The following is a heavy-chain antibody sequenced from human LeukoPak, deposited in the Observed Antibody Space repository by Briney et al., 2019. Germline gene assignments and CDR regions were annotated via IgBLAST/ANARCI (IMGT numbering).Heavy chain of an antibody. CDR1: GFSFSSYE. CDR2: ISSSGRTM. Sequence: PGGSLRLSCAASGFSFSSYEMNWVRQAPGKGLEWVSYISSSGRTMYYADSVKGRFTISRDNAKNSLYLQMNSLRAEDTAVYSCARGADGVSSNSRGWFDPWGQGTLVTVSS. V-gene: IGHV3-48*03. J-gene: IGHJ5*02. CDR3: ARGADGVSSNSRGWFDP. D-gene: IGHD2-15*01.